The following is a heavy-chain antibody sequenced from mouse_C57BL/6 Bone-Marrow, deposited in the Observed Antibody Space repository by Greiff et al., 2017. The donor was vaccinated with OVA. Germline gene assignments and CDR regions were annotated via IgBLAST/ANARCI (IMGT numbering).Heavy chain of an antibody. CDR3: ARIYYGNFWYFYV. J-gene: IGHJ1*03. V-gene: IGHV1-81*01. Sequence: QVQLQQSGAELARPGASVKLSCKASGYTFTSYGISWVKQRTGQGLEWIGEIYPRSGNTYYNEKFKGKATLTADKSSSTAYMELRSLTSEDSAVYFCARIYYGNFWYFYVWGTGTTVTVSS. CDR1: GYTFTSYG. D-gene: IGHD2-1*01. CDR2: IYPRSGNT.